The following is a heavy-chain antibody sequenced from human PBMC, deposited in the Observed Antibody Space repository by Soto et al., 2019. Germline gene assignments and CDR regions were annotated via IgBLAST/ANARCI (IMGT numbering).Heavy chain of an antibody. CDR2: ISGSGGST. J-gene: IGHJ6*02. CDR3: AKIMRPPDYYYYYGMDV. Sequence: EVQLLESGGGLVQPGGSLRLSCAASGFTFSSYAMSWVRQAPGXGLEXXXAISGSGGSTYYADSVKGRFTISRDNSKNTLYLQMNSLRAEDTAVYYCAKIMRPPDYYYYYGMDVWGQGTTVTVSS. D-gene: IGHD2-8*01. CDR1: GFTFSSYA. V-gene: IGHV3-23*01.